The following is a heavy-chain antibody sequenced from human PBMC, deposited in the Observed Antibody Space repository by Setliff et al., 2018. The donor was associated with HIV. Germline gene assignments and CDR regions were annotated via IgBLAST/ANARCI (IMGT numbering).Heavy chain of an antibody. D-gene: IGHD5-12*01. CDR2: IIPILGVA. Sequence: SVKVSCKASRSTFNSHTINWVRQAPGQGLDWMGRIIPILGVANYAQRFQGKVTITADKSTSTAYMELTSLRFDDTAMYYCARDPHIVATDGYMDVWGKGTTVTVS. V-gene: IGHV1-69*04. CDR3: ARDPHIVATDGYMDV. J-gene: IGHJ6*03. CDR1: RSTFNSHT.